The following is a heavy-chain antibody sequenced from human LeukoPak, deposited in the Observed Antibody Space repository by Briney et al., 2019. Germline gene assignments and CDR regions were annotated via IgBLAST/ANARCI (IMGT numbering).Heavy chain of an antibody. Sequence: PGGSLRLSCAASGFTFGDYDMHCVRQPTGKGLEWVSAIRSIGDRSYSASVKGRFTISRENANNTLYLQMNSLRVGDTAVYYCARVYSSGWYANAFDIWGQGTMVIVSS. V-gene: IGHV3-13*01. D-gene: IGHD6-19*01. CDR1: GFTFGDYD. J-gene: IGHJ3*02. CDR3: ARVYSSGWYANAFDI. CDR2: IRSIGDR.